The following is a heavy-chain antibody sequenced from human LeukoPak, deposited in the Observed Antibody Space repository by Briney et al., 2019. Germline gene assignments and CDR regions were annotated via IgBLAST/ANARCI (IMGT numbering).Heavy chain of an antibody. CDR3: AKPNTYYYDSSGPFDY. D-gene: IGHD3-22*01. CDR2: ISGSGGST. CDR1: GFTFSSYG. V-gene: IGHV3-23*01. Sequence: QSGGSLRLSCAASGFTFSSYGMSWVRQAPGKGLEWVSAISGSGGSTYYADSVKGRFTISRDNSKNTLYLQMNSLRAEDTAVYYCAKPNTYYYDSSGPFDYWGQGTLVTVSS. J-gene: IGHJ4*02.